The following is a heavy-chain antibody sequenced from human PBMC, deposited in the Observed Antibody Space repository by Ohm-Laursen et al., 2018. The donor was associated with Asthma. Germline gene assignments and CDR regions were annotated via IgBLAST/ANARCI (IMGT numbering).Heavy chain of an antibody. CDR3: VRDVVDRFDF. J-gene: IGHJ4*02. V-gene: IGHV1-18*04. D-gene: IGHD2-21*01. CDR2: IYIRNT. CDR1: GYSLSSSA. Sequence: ASVKVSCKASGYSLSSSAISWVRQAPGQRPEWMGWIYIRNTNYAPKFRDRITLSTDTSTNTAYMDLRSLRSDDTAVYYCVRDVVDRFDFWGQGSLVIVSS.